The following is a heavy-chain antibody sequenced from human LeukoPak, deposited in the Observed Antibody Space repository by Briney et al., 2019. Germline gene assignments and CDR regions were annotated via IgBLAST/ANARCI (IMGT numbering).Heavy chain of an antibody. Sequence: GGSLRLSCAASGFTVSSNYMSWVRQAPGKGLEWVSVIYSGGSTYYADSVKGRFTISRDNSKNSLYLQMNSLRAEDTAVYYCASLAPVTTSVYWGQGTLVTVSS. J-gene: IGHJ4*02. CDR2: IYSGGST. D-gene: IGHD4-17*01. CDR3: ASLAPVTTSVY. V-gene: IGHV3-53*01. CDR1: GFTVSSNY.